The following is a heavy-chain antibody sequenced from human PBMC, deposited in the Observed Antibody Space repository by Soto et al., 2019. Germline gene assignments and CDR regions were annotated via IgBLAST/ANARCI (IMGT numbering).Heavy chain of an antibody. D-gene: IGHD2-2*01. CDR2: ISYDGSNK. V-gene: IGHV3-30*18. CDR3: AKGNRVVPAAIPTYYYGMDV. Sequence: GGSLRLSCAASGFTFSSYGMHWVRQAPGKGLEWVAVISYDGSNKYYADSVKGRFTISRDNSKNTLYLQMNSLRAEDTAVYYCAKGNRVVPAAIPTYYYGMDVWGQGTTVTVSS. J-gene: IGHJ6*02. CDR1: GFTFSSYG.